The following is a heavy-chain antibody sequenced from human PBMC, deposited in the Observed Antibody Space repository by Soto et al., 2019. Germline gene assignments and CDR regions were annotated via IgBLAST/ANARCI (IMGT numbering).Heavy chain of an antibody. Sequence: SETLSLTCAVYGGSFSDCSWTWIRQPPGKGLEWIGEINHSGSTNYNPSLKSRVTISVDTSKNQFSLKLSSVTAADTAVYYCARDLVRGSDRFDPWGQGTLVTVSS. V-gene: IGHV4-34*01. CDR3: ARDLVRGSDRFDP. J-gene: IGHJ5*02. D-gene: IGHD3-10*01. CDR2: INHSGST. CDR1: GGSFSDCS.